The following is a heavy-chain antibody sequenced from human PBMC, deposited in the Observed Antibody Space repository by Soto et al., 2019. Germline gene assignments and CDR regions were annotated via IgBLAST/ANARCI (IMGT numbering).Heavy chain of an antibody. D-gene: IGHD6-19*01. CDR3: ASVSSGGWHFDY. Sequence: QVQLQESGPGLVKPSETLSLTCTVSGGSISSYYWSWIRQPPGKGLEWIGYIYYSGSTNYNPSLKSLVTLSVNTSKHQFSPKRTSMTAADTAVYYCASVSSGGWHFDYWGQGPLVTVSS. CDR2: IYYSGST. J-gene: IGHJ4*02. CDR1: GGSISSYY. V-gene: IGHV4-59*01.